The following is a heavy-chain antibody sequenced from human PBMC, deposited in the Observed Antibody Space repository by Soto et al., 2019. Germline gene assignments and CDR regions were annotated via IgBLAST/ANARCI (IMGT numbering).Heavy chain of an antibody. CDR1: GDSITNGYY. J-gene: IGHJ4*02. D-gene: IGHD6-13*01. CDR3: ARSTEATGTLKY. Sequence: SETLALTCSVSGDSITNGYYWGLIGQPPGRGLEWIASVHHAGSTFYSPSLMRRVTISVDRSKNQFSLKVTSVTVADTAVYYCARSTEATGTLKYWGQGTLVTVSS. CDR2: VHHAGST. V-gene: IGHV4-38-2*02.